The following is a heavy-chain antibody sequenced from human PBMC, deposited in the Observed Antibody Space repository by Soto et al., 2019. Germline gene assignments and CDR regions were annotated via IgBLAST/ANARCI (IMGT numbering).Heavy chain of an antibody. J-gene: IGHJ4*02. CDR3: AREGKLGRWLKSLDF. V-gene: IGHV4-59*01. D-gene: IGHD5-12*01. CDR2: IYYSGST. CDR1: GGSISSYY. Sequence: SETLSLTCTVSGGSISSYYWSWIRQPPGKGLEWIGYIYYSGSTNYNPSLKSRVTISVDTSKNQFSLKLSSVTAADTAKYFCAREGKLGRWLKSLDFWGQGTLVTVSS.